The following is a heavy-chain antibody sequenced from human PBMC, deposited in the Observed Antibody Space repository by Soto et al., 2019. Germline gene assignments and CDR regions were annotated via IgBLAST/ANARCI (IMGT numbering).Heavy chain of an antibody. CDR1: GSTFSSYA. Sequence: SVKVSCKASGSTFSSYAISWVRQAPGQGLEWMGKIIPMSGKAKYAQKFQGRVTFIADESTTTAYMDLSSLRSEDTAVYYCTRDLSFGGDCVYSYGMDVWGQ. D-gene: IGHD2-21*02. J-gene: IGHJ6*02. V-gene: IGHV1-69*13. CDR3: TRDLSFGGDCVYSYGMDV. CDR2: IIPMSGKA.